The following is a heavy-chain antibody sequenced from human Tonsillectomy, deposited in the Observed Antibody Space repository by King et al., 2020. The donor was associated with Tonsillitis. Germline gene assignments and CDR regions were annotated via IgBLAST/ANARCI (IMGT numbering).Heavy chain of an antibody. Sequence: VQLQESGPGLVKPSETLSLTCTVSGGSISSYYWTWIRQPPGKGLEWIGYIYYSGSTNYNPSLKSRVTISVDTSKNQFSLKLSSVTTTDTAVYYCARLXXVTGKXDYFXYWGXXTLVTV. V-gene: IGHV4-59*08. CDR1: GGSISSYY. D-gene: IGHD2-21*02. J-gene: IGHJ4*02. CDR2: IYYSGST. CDR3: ARLXXVTGKXDYFXY.